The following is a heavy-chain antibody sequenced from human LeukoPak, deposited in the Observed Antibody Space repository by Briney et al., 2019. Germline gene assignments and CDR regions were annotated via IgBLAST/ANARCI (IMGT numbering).Heavy chain of an antibody. CDR3: ARGIPMVRGVIMGYYYYYGMDV. D-gene: IGHD3-10*01. CDR2: IKQDGSEI. CDR1: RFTFSSYW. J-gene: IGHJ6*02. V-gene: IGHV3-7*01. Sequence: GGSLRLSCAASRFTFSSYWMSWVRQAPGKGLEWVGNIKQDGSEILYVGSVKGRFTISRDNAKNSLYLQMNSLRAEDTAVYYCARGIPMVRGVIMGYYYYYGMDVWGQGTTVTVSS.